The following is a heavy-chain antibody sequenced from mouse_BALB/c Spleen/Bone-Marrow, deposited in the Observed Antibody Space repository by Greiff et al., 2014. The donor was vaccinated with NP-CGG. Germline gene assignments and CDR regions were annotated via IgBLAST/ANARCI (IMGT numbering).Heavy chain of an antibody. CDR3: GRDGSSFYWYFDV. D-gene: IGHD1-1*01. V-gene: IGHV7-3*02. CDR2: IRNKANGYTT. Sequence: EVQLQESGGGLVQPGGSLRLSCATSGFTFTDYYMSWVRQPPGKALEWLAFIRNKANGYTTEYSAYVKGRFTISRDNSQSILYLQMNTLRAEDSATYYCGRDGSSFYWYFDVWGAGTTVTVSS. CDR1: GFTFTDYY. J-gene: IGHJ1*01.